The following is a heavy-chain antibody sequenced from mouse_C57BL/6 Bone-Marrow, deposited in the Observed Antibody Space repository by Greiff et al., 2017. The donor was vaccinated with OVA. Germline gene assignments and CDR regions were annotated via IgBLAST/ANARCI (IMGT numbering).Heavy chain of an antibody. CDR3: GSNYGEGYFDY. Sequence: VQRVESGAELARPGASVKMSCKASGYTFTSYTMHWVKQRPGQGLEWIGYINPSSGYTKYNQKFKDKATLTADKSSSTAYMQLSSLTSEDSAVYYCGSNYGEGYFDYWGQGTTLTVSS. V-gene: IGHV1-4*01. CDR2: INPSSGYT. CDR1: GYTFTSYT. D-gene: IGHD2-5*01. J-gene: IGHJ2*01.